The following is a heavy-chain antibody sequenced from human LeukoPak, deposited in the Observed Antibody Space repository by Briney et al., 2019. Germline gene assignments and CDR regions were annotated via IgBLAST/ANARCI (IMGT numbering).Heavy chain of an antibody. Sequence: SETLSPTCTVSGGSISSYYWSWIRQPPGKGLEWIGYIYHSGSTYYNPSLKSRVTISVDRSKNQFSLKLSSVTAADTAVYYCARDSRLGYCSSTSCPGKDFDLWGRGTLVTVSS. J-gene: IGHJ2*01. CDR1: GGSISSYY. CDR3: ARDSRLGYCSSTSCPGKDFDL. D-gene: IGHD2-2*01. CDR2: IYHSGST. V-gene: IGHV4-59*12.